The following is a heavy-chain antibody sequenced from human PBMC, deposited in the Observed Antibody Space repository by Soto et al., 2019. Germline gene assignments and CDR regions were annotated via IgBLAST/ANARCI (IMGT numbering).Heavy chain of an antibody. J-gene: IGHJ4*02. CDR1: GVYISSGGYY. CDR3: ARAAPRYCSGGSCYSGRDY. CDR2: IYHSVST. Sequence: SYNLYLTCAVAGVYISSGGYYWRWIRQPTGKGLECLGYIYHSVSTYYNPSLRSRVTISVDRSKNQFSLKLSSVTAADTAVYYCARAAPRYCSGGSCYSGRDYWGQGTLVTVS. V-gene: IGHV4-30-2*01. D-gene: IGHD2-15*01.